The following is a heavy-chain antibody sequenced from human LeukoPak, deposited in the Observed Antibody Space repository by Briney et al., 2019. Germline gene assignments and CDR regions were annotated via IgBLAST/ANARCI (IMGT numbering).Heavy chain of an antibody. Sequence: GGTLRLSCAASGFTFSSYGMSWVRQAPGKGLEWVAFIRYNGRTTYYADSVKGRFTISRDNSKNTVFLQMYSLRAEDTAAYYCAKEASRGSSFAYTPIEKPYYLDYWGQGTLVTVSS. CDR1: GFTFSSYG. CDR3: AKEASRGSSFAYTPIEKPYYLDY. J-gene: IGHJ4*02. CDR2: IRYNGRTT. D-gene: IGHD5-18*01. V-gene: IGHV3-30*02.